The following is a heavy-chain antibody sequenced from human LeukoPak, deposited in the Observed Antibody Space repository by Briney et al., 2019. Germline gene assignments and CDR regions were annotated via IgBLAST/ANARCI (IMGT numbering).Heavy chain of an antibody. CDR2: ISSSSSTI. CDR3: ARDRAPYGDYPFDY. CDR1: GFTFSSYS. D-gene: IGHD4-17*01. V-gene: IGHV3-48*01. J-gene: IGHJ4*02. Sequence: GGSLRLSCAASGFTFSSYSMNWVRQAPGKGLEWVSYISSSSSTIYYADSVKGRFTISRDNAKNSLYLQMNSLRAEDTAVYYCARDRAPYGDYPFDYWGQGTLVTVSS.